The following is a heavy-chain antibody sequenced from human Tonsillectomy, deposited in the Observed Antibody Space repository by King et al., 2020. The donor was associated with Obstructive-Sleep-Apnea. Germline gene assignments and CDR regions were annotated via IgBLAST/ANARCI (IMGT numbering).Heavy chain of an antibody. CDR3: AAGGAMDV. V-gene: IGHV1-18*01. CDR1: GYTFPSFD. J-gene: IGHJ6*02. Sequence: QLVQSEAEVKKPGASVKVSCQASGYTFPSFDISWVRQAPGQGLEWMGWISGDNGNTYYAQNLQGRVTMTTDTSTRTAYMELGSLRSDDSAVYYCAAGGAMDVWGQGTTVTVAS. D-gene: IGHD4-23*01. CDR2: ISGDNGNT.